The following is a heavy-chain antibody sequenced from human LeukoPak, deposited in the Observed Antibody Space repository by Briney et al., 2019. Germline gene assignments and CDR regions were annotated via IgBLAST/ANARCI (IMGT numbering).Heavy chain of an antibody. D-gene: IGHD5-12*01. V-gene: IGHV4-59*01. CDR1: GGPISSYY. CDR3: ARWRYYYYGMDV. CDR2: IYYSGST. Sequence: PSETLSLTCTVSGGPISSYYWSWIRQPPGKGLEWIGYIYYSGSTNYNPSLKSRVTISVDTSKNQFSLKLSSVTAADTAVYYCARWRYYYYGMDVWGQGTTVTVSS. J-gene: IGHJ6*02.